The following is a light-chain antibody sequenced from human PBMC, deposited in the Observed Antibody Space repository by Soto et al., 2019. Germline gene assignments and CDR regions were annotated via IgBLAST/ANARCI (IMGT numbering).Light chain of an antibody. Sequence: QSALTQPASVSGSPGQSITISCTGTSSDVGGYNYVSWYQQHPGKAPKLMIYDVSNRPSGVSNRFSGYKSGNTASLTISGLQDEDEADYYCSSYTSSSTYVVFGGGTKLTVL. CDR3: SSYTSSSTYVV. V-gene: IGLV2-14*01. J-gene: IGLJ2*01. CDR1: SSDVGGYNY. CDR2: DVS.